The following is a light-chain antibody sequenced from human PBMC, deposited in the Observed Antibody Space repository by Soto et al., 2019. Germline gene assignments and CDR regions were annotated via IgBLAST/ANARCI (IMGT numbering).Light chain of an antibody. CDR1: QAVSSN. J-gene: IGKJ3*01. V-gene: IGKV3-15*01. CDR2: GAS. Sequence: EIVMTQSPATLSVSPGERATLSCRASQAVSSNLAWYQQKPGQAPRLLIYGASTRATGSQARFSGSGSGTEFTLTISSLLSEDFAVYYWQQYNAWPPFTFGPGTRVDIK. CDR3: QQYNAWPPFT.